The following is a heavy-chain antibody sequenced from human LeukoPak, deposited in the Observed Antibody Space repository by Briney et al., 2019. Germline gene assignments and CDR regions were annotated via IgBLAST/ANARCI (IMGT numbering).Heavy chain of an antibody. CDR1: GFTFSSYS. J-gene: IGHJ4*02. CDR2: ISSSSSTI. V-gene: IGHV3-48*01. D-gene: IGHD4-17*01. Sequence: GGSLRLSCAASGFTFSSYSMNWVRQAPGKGLEWVSYISSSSSTIYYADSVKGRSTISRDNAKNSLYLQMNSLRAEDTAVYYCASLYGDFPLDYWGQGTLVTVSS. CDR3: ASLYGDFPLDY.